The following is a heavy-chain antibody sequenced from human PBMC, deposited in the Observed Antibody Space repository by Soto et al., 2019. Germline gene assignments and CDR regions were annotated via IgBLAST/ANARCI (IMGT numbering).Heavy chain of an antibody. J-gene: IGHJ4*02. CDR1: GFAFSTFA. V-gene: IGHV3-23*01. D-gene: IGHD3-22*01. CDR3: ARDQLRPGILYSLGVLLPEYGL. CDR2: ISVSGNNA. Sequence: VGSLRLSCAASGFAFSTFAMTWVRQAPGKGLEWVAAISVSGNNAYYADSVKGRFTISRDNSQNSVFLQMSSLRADDTAVYYCARDQLRPGILYSLGVLLPEYGLWGQGTLVTVSS.